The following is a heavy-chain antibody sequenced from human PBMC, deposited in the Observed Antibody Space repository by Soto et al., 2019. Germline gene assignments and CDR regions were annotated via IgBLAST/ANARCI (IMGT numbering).Heavy chain of an antibody. V-gene: IGHV3-30*18. D-gene: IGHD1-26*01. CDR2: ISYDGSNT. Sequence: QVQLVESGGGVVQPGRSLRLSCVASGFTFSSYGMHWVRQAPGKGLGWVAIISYDGSNTYYADSVKGRFTISRDNCKNTLYLQMNSLRAEDTSVYYCAKEGGLSGSYYISSSYYFDYWGQGTLVTVSS. CDR1: GFTFSSYG. J-gene: IGHJ4*02. CDR3: AKEGGLSGSYYISSSYYFDY.